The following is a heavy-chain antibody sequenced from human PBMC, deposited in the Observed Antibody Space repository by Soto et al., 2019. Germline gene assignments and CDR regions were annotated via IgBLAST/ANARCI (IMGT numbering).Heavy chain of an antibody. D-gene: IGHD2-2*01. CDR2: MNPNSGNT. CDR3: ASNYCISTSCYSSYYYYGMDV. J-gene: IGHJ6*02. V-gene: IGHV1-8*01. Sequence: ASVKVSCKASGYTFTSYDINWVRQATGQGLEWMGWMNPNSGNTGYAQKFQGRVTMTRNTSISTAYMELSSLRSEDTAVYYCASNYCISTSCYSSYYYYGMDVWGQGTTVTVSS. CDR1: GYTFTSYD.